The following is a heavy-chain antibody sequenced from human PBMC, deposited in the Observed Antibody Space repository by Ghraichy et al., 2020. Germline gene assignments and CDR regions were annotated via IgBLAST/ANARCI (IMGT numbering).Heavy chain of an antibody. CDR3: ARSSDYYGSGSYVDS. CDR2: IWYDGSNT. J-gene: IGHJ4*02. CDR1: GFSFSHYG. Sequence: GESLNISCAASGFSFSHYGMHWVRQAPGKGLEWVAVIWYDGSNTFYADSGKGRFTISRDNSMNTLYLQMNSLRVEDTAVYYCARSSDYYGSGSYVDSWGQGTLVTVSS. V-gene: IGHV3-33*01. D-gene: IGHD3-10*01.